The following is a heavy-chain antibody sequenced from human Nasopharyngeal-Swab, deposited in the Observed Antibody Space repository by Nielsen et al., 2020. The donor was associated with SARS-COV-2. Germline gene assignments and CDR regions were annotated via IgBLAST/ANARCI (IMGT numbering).Heavy chain of an antibody. CDR3: AARGGRAYYYYGMDV. J-gene: IGHJ6*02. D-gene: IGHD3-16*01. V-gene: IGHV1-58*01. Sequence: SVKVSCKASGFTITSSAVQWVRQARGQRLEWIGWIVVGSGNTNYAQKFQERVTITRDMPTSTAYMELSSLRSEDTAVYYCAARGGRAYYYYGMDVWGQGTTVTVSS. CDR2: IVVGSGNT. CDR1: GFTITSSA.